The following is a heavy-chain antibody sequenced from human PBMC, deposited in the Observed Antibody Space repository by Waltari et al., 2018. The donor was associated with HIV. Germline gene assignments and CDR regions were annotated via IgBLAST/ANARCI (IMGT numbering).Heavy chain of an antibody. CDR1: GFTVSSNY. V-gene: IGHV3-53*02. D-gene: IGHD3-10*01. Sequence: EVQLVETGGGLIQPGGSLRLSCAAFGFTVSSNYMSWVRQAPGKGLEWVSVIYSGGSTYYADSVKGRFTISRDNSKNTLYLQMNSLRAEDTAVYYCARNTYGSGSDLDYYGMDVWGQGTTVTVSS. J-gene: IGHJ6*02. CDR2: IYSGGST. CDR3: ARNTYGSGSDLDYYGMDV.